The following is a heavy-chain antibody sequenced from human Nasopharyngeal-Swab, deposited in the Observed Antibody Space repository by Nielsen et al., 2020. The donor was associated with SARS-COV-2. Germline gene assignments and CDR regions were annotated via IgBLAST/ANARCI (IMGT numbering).Heavy chain of an antibody. CDR3: ARDSYYYGHAGYFDL. CDR2: INTDGRRT. Sequence: GGSLRLSCAASGFSFSTFWMHWVRQVPGEGLVWVSRINTDGRRTNYAESVKGRFTISRDNVKNMLYLQMNNLRPEDTAVYYCARDSYYYGHAGYFDLWGRGTLVTVSS. CDR1: GFSFSTFW. J-gene: IGHJ2*01. V-gene: IGHV3-74*01. D-gene: IGHD3-22*01.